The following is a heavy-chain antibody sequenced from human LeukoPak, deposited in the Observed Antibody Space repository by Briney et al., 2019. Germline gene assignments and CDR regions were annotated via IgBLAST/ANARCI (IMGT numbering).Heavy chain of an antibody. CDR1: GGSISSGGYS. V-gene: IGHV4-30-2*01. J-gene: IGHJ4*02. D-gene: IGHD3-10*01. CDR2: IYHSGST. Sequence: SETLSLTCAVSGGSISSGGYSWSWIRQPPGKGLEWIGYIYHSGSTYYNPSLKSRVTISVDRSKNQFSLKLSSVTAADTAVYYCARDSGTRGDWGQGTLVTVSS. CDR3: ARDSGTRGD.